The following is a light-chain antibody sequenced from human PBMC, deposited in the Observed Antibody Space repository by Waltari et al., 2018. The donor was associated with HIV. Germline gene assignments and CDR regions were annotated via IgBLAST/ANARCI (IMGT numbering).Light chain of an antibody. Sequence: QSVLTQPPSVSGAPGQRVTISCTGSRSNIGAGYDVHWYQQFPGSAPKLLINGNVKRPSGVPDRFSDSKSGTSASLAITGLQAEDEADYYCQSDDSSLSGSVFGGGTKLTVL. CDR1: RSNIGAGYD. J-gene: IGLJ3*02. CDR2: GNV. V-gene: IGLV1-40*01. CDR3: QSDDSSLSGSV.